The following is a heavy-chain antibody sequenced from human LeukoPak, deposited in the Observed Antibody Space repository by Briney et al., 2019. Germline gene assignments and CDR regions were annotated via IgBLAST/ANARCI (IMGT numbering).Heavy chain of an antibody. D-gene: IGHD3-22*01. V-gene: IGHV1-18*01. J-gene: IGHJ4*02. Sequence: GASVKVSCKASGYTFTSYGISWVRQAPGQGLEWMGWISAYNGNTNYAQKLQGRVTMTTGTSTSTAYMELRSLRSDDTAVYYCAREVRYYGSRTHFDYWGQGTLVTVSS. CDR2: ISAYNGNT. CDR1: GYTFTSYG. CDR3: AREVRYYGSRTHFDY.